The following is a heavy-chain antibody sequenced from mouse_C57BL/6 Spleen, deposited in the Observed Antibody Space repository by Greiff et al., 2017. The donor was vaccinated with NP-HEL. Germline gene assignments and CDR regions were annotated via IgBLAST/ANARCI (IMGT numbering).Heavy chain of an antibody. D-gene: IGHD3-1*01. J-gene: IGHJ4*01. Sequence: QVQLQQPGAELVKPGASVKLCCKASGYTFTSYWMHWVKQRPGQGLEWIGMIHPNSGSTNYNEKFKSKATLTVDKSSSTAYMQLSSLTSEHSAVYYCARGLYYAMDYWGQGTSVTVSS. CDR1: GYTFTSYW. V-gene: IGHV1-64*01. CDR3: ARGLYYAMDY. CDR2: IHPNSGST.